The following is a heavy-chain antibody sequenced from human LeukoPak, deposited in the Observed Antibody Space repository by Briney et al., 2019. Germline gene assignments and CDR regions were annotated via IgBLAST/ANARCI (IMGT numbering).Heavy chain of an antibody. CDR2: IKQDGSER. CDR1: GFTFSSYW. V-gene: IGHV3-7*01. J-gene: IGHJ4*02. Sequence: GGSLRLSCAASGFTFSSYWMTWVRQAPGKGLEWVANIKQDGSERYYVDSVKGRFTLSRDNAENSLYLQMNTLRAEDTAVYYCARDDGGGDFFDYWGQGTLVTVSS. D-gene: IGHD2-21*01. CDR3: ARDDGGGDFFDY.